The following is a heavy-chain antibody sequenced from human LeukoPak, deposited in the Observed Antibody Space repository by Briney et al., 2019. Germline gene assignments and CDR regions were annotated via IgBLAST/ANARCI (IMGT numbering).Heavy chain of an antibody. V-gene: IGHV3-30*03. CDR2: ISYDGSNK. D-gene: IGHD7-27*01. CDR3: AREESSNWGSRGAFDI. Sequence: GRSLRLSCAASGFTFSSYGMHWVRQAPGKGLEWVAVISYDGSNKYYADSVKGRFTISRDNSKNTLYLQMNSLRAEDTAVYYCAREESSNWGSRGAFDIWGQGTMVTVSS. CDR1: GFTFSSYG. J-gene: IGHJ3*02.